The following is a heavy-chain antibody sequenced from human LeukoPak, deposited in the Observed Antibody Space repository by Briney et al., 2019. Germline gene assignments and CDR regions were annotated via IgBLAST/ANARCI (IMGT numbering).Heavy chain of an antibody. D-gene: IGHD6-19*01. J-gene: IGHJ4*02. CDR2: IRYDGSNK. V-gene: IGHV3-30*02. CDR3: ARDLYSSGWSCFDY. CDR1: GFTFSSYG. Sequence: GGSLRLSCAASGFTFSSYGMHWVRQAPGKGLEWVAFIRYDGSNKYYADSVKGRFTISRDNSKNTLYLQMNSLRAEDTAVYYCARDLYSSGWSCFDYWGQGTLVTVSS.